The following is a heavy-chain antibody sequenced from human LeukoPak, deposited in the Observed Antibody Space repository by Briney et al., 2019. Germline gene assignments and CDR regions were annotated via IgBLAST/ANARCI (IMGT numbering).Heavy chain of an antibody. J-gene: IGHJ4*02. CDR2: IYYSGST. Sequence: SETLSLTCTVSGGSISSYYWSWIRQPPGKGLEWIGYIYYSGSTNYNPSLKSRVSISVDESKNQFSLNLTSVTAADTAVYYCARAPSIVVVPAAEVFDYWGQGTLVTVSS. CDR1: GGSISSYY. D-gene: IGHD2-2*01. CDR3: ARAPSIVVVPAAEVFDY. V-gene: IGHV4-59*12.